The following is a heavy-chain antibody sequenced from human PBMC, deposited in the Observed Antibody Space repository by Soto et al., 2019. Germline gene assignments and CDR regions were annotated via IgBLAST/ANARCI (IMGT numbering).Heavy chain of an antibody. D-gene: IGHD3-22*01. CDR3: ARDQGYYYGSSDGPVDAFDI. CDR2: IYYSGST. J-gene: IGHJ3*02. Sequence: SETLSLTCTVSGGSVSSGSYHWSWMRQPPGKGLDWIGYIYYSGSTEYNPSLKSRVTISVDTSKNQFSLKLSSVTAADTAVYYCARDQGYYYGSSDGPVDAFDIWGQGTMVTVSS. V-gene: IGHV4-61*01. CDR1: GGSVSSGSYH.